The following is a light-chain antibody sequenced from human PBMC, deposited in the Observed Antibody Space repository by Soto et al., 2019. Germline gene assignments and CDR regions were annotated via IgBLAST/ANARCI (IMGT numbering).Light chain of an antibody. J-gene: IGLJ2*01. CDR1: SSNIGSNY. CDR3: AAWDDSLSGVV. V-gene: IGLV1-47*01. CDR2: RNS. Sequence: QPVLTQPPSASGTPGQRVTISCSGSSSNIGSNYVYWYQQLPGTVPQLLIYRNSERPSGVPDRFSGSKSGTSASLAISGLRSEDGADYYCAAWDDSLSGVVFGGGTKVTVL.